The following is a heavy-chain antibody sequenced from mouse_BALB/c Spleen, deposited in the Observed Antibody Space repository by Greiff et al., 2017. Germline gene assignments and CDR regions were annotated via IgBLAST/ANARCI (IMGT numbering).Heavy chain of an antibody. CDR2: ISSGGSYT. D-gene: IGHD2-14*01. J-gene: IGHJ3*01. CDR1: GFTFSSYD. V-gene: IGHV5-9-4*01. Sequence: EVMLVESGGGLVKPGGSLKLSCAASGFTFSSYDMSWVRQSPEKRLEWVAEISSGGSYTYYPDTVTGRFTISRDNAKNTLYLEMSSLRSEDTAMYDCARDYRYDDGFAYWGQGTLVTVSA. CDR3: ARDYRYDDGFAY.